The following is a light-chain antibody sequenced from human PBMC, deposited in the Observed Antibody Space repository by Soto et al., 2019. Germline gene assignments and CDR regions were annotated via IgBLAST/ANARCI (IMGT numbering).Light chain of an antibody. CDR3: SSYTSSRYV. CDR1: SSDVGVYNY. CDR2: EVS. J-gene: IGLJ1*01. Sequence: QSVLTQPASVSGSPGQSITISCTGTSSDVGVYNYVSWYQQHPGKAPKLMIYEVSNRPSGASNRFSGSKSGNTASLTISGLQAEDEADYYCSSYTSSRYVFGTGTKVTV. V-gene: IGLV2-14*01.